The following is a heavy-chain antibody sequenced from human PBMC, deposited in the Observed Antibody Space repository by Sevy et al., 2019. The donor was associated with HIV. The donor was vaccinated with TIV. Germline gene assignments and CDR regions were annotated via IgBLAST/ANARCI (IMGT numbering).Heavy chain of an antibody. CDR1: GFTFSSYA. CDR2: ISGSGVDT. J-gene: IGHJ3*02. D-gene: IGHD2-8*02. Sequence: GGSLRLSCAASGFTFSSYAMSWVRQAPGKGLEWVAAISGSGVDTYYAHSVKGRFTIYRDNSKNTLYLQMNSLRADDTSVYYCAKDLVVLVGDAFDIWGQGTMVTVSS. CDR3: AKDLVVLVGDAFDI. V-gene: IGHV3-23*01.